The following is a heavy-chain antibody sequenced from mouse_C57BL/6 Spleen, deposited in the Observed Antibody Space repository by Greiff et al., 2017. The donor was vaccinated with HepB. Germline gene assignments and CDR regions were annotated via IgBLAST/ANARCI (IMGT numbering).Heavy chain of an antibody. D-gene: IGHD1-1*01. J-gene: IGHJ4*01. CDR2: ISYDGSN. V-gene: IGHV3-6*01. Sequence: EVKLVESGPGLVKPSQSLSLTCSVTGYSITSGYYWNWIRQFPGNKLEWMGYISYDGSNNYNPSLKNRISITRDTSKNQFFLKLNSVTTEDTATYYCARPNYGYYAMDYWGQGTSVTVSS. CDR3: ARPNYGYYAMDY. CDR1: GYSITSGYY.